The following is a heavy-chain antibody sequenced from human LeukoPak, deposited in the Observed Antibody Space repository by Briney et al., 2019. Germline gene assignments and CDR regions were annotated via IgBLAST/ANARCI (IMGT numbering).Heavy chain of an antibody. J-gene: IGHJ4*02. CDR1: GGSFSGYY. D-gene: IGHD3-22*01. Sequence: PSETLSLTCAVYGGSFSGYYWSWIRQPPGKGLEWIGEINHSGSTNYNPSLKSRVTISVDTSKNQFSLKLSSVTAADTAVYYCARENEDYYDSSGYYSDWFDYWGQGTLVTVSS. V-gene: IGHV4-34*01. CDR2: INHSGST. CDR3: ARENEDYYDSSGYYSDWFDY.